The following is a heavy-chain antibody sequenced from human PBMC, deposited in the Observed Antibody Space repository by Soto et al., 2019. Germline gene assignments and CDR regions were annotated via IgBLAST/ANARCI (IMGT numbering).Heavy chain of an antibody. CDR1: GGSISSYY. Sequence: SETLSLTCTVSGGSISSYYWSWIRQPAGKGLEWIGRIYTSGSTNYNPSLKSRVTMSVDTSKNQFSLKLSSVTAADTAVYYCERYLLELRKHWFDPCVQGTLVTVSS. D-gene: IGHD1-7*01. CDR3: ERYLLELRKHWFDP. CDR2: IYTSGST. J-gene: IGHJ5*02. V-gene: IGHV4-4*07.